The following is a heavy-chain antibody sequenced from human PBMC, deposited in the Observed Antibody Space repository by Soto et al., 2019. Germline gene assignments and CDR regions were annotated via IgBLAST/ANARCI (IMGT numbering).Heavy chain of an antibody. CDR3: VRARRRRGHRLDI. D-gene: IGHD3-10*01. Sequence: EVQLVESGGGLVQPGGSLRLSCAASGFSFSSSWMHWVRQAPGKGLVWVSRISFDGTATTSADAVKGRFIISRDNAKNTLFLQLHNLRAEDTAMSYCVRARRRRGHRLDIWGQGTFVSVSS. CDR2: ISFDGTAT. CDR1: GFSFSSSW. J-gene: IGHJ3*02. V-gene: IGHV3-74*03.